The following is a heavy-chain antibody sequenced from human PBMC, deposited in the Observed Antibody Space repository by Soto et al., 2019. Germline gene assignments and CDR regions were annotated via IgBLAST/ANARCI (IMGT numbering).Heavy chain of an antibody. CDR2: IIPIFGTA. CDR3: ARDRSTSRYSNYYYGMDV. Sequence: GASVKVSCKASGGTFSSYAISWVRQAPGQGLEWMGGIIPIFGTANYAQKFQGRVTITADESTSTAFMELRSLRSDDTAVYYCARDRSTSRYSNYYYGMDVWGQGTTVTVSS. V-gene: IGHV1-69*13. J-gene: IGHJ6*02. D-gene: IGHD2-2*01. CDR1: GGTFSSYA.